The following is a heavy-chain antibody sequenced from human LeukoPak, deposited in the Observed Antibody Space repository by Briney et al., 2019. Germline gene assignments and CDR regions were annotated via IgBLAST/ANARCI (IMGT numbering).Heavy chain of an antibody. Sequence: GGSLRLSCAASGFTFDDYTMHWVRQAPGKGLEWVSLISWDGGSTYYADSVKGRFTISRDNSKNSLYLQMNSLRTEDTALYYCAKARSGQYYYGSGSYRLTLPDYWGQGTLVTVSS. J-gene: IGHJ4*02. CDR3: AKARSGQYYYGSGSYRLTLPDY. D-gene: IGHD3-10*01. CDR1: GFTFDDYT. CDR2: ISWDGGST. V-gene: IGHV3-43*01.